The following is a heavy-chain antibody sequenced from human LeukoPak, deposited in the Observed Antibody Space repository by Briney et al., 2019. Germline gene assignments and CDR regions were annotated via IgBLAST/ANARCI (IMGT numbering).Heavy chain of an antibody. CDR1: GGTFSSYA. J-gene: IGHJ4*02. D-gene: IGHD3-9*01. CDR3: ARTRFDSLLPSFDY. CDR2: ITPIFGTA. V-gene: IGHV1-69*05. Sequence: SVKVSCKASGGTFSSYAISWVRQAPGQGLEWMGGITPIFGTANYAQKFQGRVTITTDESTSTAYMELSSLRSEDTAVYYCARTRFDSLLPSFDYWGQGTLVTVSS.